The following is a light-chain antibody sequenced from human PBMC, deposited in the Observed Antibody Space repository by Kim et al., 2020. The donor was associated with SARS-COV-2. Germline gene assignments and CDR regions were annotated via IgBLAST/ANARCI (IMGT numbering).Light chain of an antibody. V-gene: IGKV3-11*01. CDR2: DAS. Sequence: WSPGESATHSCRASQSVSSYLAWYQQKPGQAPRLLIYDASNRATGIPARFSGSGSGTDFTLTISSLEPEDFAVYYCQQRSTWPLTFGGGTKVDIK. J-gene: IGKJ4*01. CDR1: QSVSSY. CDR3: QQRSTWPLT.